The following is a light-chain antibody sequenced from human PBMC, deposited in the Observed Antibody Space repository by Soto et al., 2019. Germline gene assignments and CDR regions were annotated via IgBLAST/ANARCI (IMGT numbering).Light chain of an antibody. V-gene: IGLV2-23*02. J-gene: IGLJ1*01. CDR3: CSYAPSSTYV. CDR1: SSDVGSYNL. Sequence: QSALTQPASVSGSPGQSITISCTGTSSDVGSYNLVSWYHQHPGKAPKLMIYEVTQRPSGVANRFSGSKSGNTASLTISGLQAEDEADYYCCSYAPSSTYVFGPGTKVTVL. CDR2: EVT.